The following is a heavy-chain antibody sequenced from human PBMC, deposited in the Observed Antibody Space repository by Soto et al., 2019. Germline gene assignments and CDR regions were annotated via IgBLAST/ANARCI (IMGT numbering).Heavy chain of an antibody. CDR2: IYTSGST. Sequence: QVQLQESGPGLVKPSETLSLTCTVSGGSISSYYWSWIRQPAGKGLEWIGRIYTSGSTNYNPSLKSRVTMSVDTSKNQFSLKLSSVTAADTAVYYCARDRIGYSYGSDNWFDPWGQGTLVTVSS. CDR3: ARDRIGYSYGSDNWFDP. D-gene: IGHD5-18*01. CDR1: GGSISSYY. J-gene: IGHJ5*02. V-gene: IGHV4-4*07.